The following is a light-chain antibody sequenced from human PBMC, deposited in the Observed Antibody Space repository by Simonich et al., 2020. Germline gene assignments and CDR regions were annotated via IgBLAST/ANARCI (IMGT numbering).Light chain of an antibody. CDR2: AAS. CDR1: HSISSY. J-gene: IGKJ2*01. CDR3: QQSYSTPYT. V-gene: IGKV1-39*01. Sequence: DIQMTQSPYSLSASVGKRVTITCPESHSISSYVNGDQQKPGKAPTLLIYAASSLQSGVPSRFSGSGSGTDFTLTISSLQPEDFATYYCQQSYSTPYTFGQGTKLEIK.